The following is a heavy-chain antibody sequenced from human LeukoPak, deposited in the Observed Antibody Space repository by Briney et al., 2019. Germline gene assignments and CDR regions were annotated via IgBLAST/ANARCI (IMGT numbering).Heavy chain of an antibody. Sequence: GRSLRLSCAASGFIFSSYGMHWVRQAPGKGLEWVAVIWYDGSNKYYADSVKGRFTISRDNSKNTLYLQMNSLRAEDTAVYYCARDLVLDLGYCSGGSCYSGVFDYWGQGTLVTVSS. V-gene: IGHV3-33*01. CDR2: IWYDGSNK. J-gene: IGHJ4*02. CDR1: GFIFSSYG. CDR3: ARDLVLDLGYCSGGSCYSGVFDY. D-gene: IGHD2-15*01.